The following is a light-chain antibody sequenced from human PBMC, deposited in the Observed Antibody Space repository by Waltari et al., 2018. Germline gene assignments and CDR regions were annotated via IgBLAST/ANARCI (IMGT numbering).Light chain of an antibody. CDR2: VNSDGSH. J-gene: IGLJ3*02. CDR1: SGYSSFA. Sequence: QLALTQSPSASASLGASVKFTCTLSSGYSSFAIACHQQQPEKGPRYVMKVNSDGSHTKGDGIPDRFSGSSSGAERYLTISSLQSEDEADYYCQTWVTDSWVFGGGTKLTVL. CDR3: QTWVTDSWV. V-gene: IGLV4-69*01.